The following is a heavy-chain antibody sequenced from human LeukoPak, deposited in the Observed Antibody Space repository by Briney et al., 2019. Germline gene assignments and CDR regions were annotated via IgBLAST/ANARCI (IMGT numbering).Heavy chain of an antibody. CDR1: GGSMTSYC. J-gene: IGHJ4*02. V-gene: IGHV4-59*12. Sequence: EASETLSLTCGVSGGSMTSYCWSWIRQAPGKGLEWIGYISASGSTNYNPSLGSRLTISMDASKNQFSLSLTSVTAADTAVYYCARERTTVVTRSDYWGQGTLVTVSS. CDR3: ARERTTVVTRSDY. CDR2: ISASGST. D-gene: IGHD4-23*01.